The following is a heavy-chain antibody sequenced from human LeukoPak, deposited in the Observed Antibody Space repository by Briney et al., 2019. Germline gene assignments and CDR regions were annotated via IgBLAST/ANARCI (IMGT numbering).Heavy chain of an antibody. CDR1: GYTFTSYA. CDR3: ARDLRPLGPGRRDY. CDR2: INTNTGNP. Sequence: ASVTVSCTASGYTFTSYAMNWVRQAPGQGLEWMGWINTNTGNPTYAQGFTGRFVFSLDTSVSTAYLQISSLKAEDTAVYYCARDLRPLGPGRRDYWGQGTLVTVSS. V-gene: IGHV7-4-1*02. J-gene: IGHJ4*02.